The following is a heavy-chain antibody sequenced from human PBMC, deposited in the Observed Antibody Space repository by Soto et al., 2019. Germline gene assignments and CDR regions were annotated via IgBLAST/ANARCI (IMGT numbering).Heavy chain of an antibody. Sequence: ASVKVSCKGSGYSFRSYDITWVRQAPGQGLAWMGWVHPETGSTGYAQRFQGRVSMTSDTSRNTTYMELSDLRVEDTAVYYCARVRVPEYLLDAWGEGTLGTVSS. CDR1: GYSFRSYD. J-gene: IGHJ5*01. CDR3: ARVRVPEYLLDA. CDR2: VHPETGST. D-gene: IGHD2-2*01. V-gene: IGHV1-8*02.